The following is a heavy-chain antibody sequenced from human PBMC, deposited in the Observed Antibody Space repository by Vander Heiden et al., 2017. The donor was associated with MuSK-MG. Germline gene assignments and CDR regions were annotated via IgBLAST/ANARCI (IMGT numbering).Heavy chain of an antibody. CDR3: ARGPRYCSGGSCYPDHYYYYYYMDV. J-gene: IGHJ6*03. V-gene: IGHV4-59*01. Sequence: QVQLQQSVPGLVKPSETLSLTCTVSGGSISSYHWSWIRQPPGKVLAWIGCTYYSGRTNYNPSHKSRGTISVDTSKNQFSLKLSSVTAADTAVYYCARGPRYCSGGSCYPDHYYYYYYMDVWGKGTTVTVSS. CDR2: TYYSGRT. D-gene: IGHD2-15*01. CDR1: GGSISSYH.